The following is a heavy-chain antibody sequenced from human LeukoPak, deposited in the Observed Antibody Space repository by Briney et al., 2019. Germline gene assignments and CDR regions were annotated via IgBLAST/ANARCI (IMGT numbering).Heavy chain of an antibody. D-gene: IGHD1-26*01. V-gene: IGHV4-39*01. CDR3: VVGAIYQNPFLFDY. J-gene: IGHJ4*02. CDR2: IYYSGST. CDR1: AGTISSSSYD. Sequence: PSETLSLTCTVSAGTISSSSYDWGWIGQPPGQRLEWIETIYYSGSTYYSPSLKSRVAISVDTSKNQFSLKLSSVTAADTAVYYCVVGAIYQNPFLFDYWGQGTLVTVSA.